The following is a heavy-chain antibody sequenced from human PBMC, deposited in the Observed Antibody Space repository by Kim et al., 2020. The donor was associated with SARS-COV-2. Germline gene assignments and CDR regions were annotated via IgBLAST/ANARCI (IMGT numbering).Heavy chain of an antibody. Sequence: SETLSLTCTVSGGSISSSSHYWGWIRQPPGKGLEWIGSIYYSGSTYYNPSLKSRVTISVDTSKNQFSLKLSSVTAADTAVYYCARHGSIAAGMVDYWGQGTLVTVSS. CDR3: ARHGSIAAGMVDY. CDR2: IYYSGST. J-gene: IGHJ4*02. V-gene: IGHV4-39*01. D-gene: IGHD6-13*01. CDR1: GGSISSSSHY.